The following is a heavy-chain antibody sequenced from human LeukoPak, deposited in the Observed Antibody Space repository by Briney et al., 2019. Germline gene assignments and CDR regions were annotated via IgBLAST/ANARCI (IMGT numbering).Heavy chain of an antibody. D-gene: IGHD6-19*01. CDR3: ARALRYSSGWLDY. CDR2: IKQDGGER. CDR1: GFTFSSYW. J-gene: IGHJ4*02. V-gene: IGHV3-7*05. Sequence: PGGSLRVSCATSGFTFSSYWMSWVRQAPGKGLEWVANIKQDGGERNYVDSVKGRFTISRDNAQNSLYLQMSSLRAEDTAVYYCARALRYSSGWLDYWGQGTLVTVSS.